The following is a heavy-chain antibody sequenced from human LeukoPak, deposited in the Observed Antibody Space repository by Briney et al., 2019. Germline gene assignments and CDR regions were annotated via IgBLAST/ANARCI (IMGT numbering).Heavy chain of an antibody. Sequence: SETLSLTCTVSGYSISSGYYWAWIRQPPGKGLEWIGYIYHSGSTNYNPSLKSRVNISVDTSKNQFSLKLTSLTAADTAVYYCARQGSISAFDFWGQGTLVTVSS. CDR1: GYSISSGYY. D-gene: IGHD2-21*01. CDR2: IYHSGST. CDR3: ARQGSISAFDF. V-gene: IGHV4-38-2*02. J-gene: IGHJ4*02.